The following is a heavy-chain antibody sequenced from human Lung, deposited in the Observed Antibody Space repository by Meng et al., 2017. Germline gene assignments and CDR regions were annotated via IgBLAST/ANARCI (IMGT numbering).Heavy chain of an antibody. Sequence: QVQRQQLGGGLLKPSVTLSLTCAVYGGSFSGYYWSWIRQPPGKGLEWIGEIIDSGSTNYNPSLKSRVTISVDTSKNQFSLRVTSVTAADRAVYYCVRRTYSSGWYFDHWGQGTLVTVSS. CDR2: IIDSGST. D-gene: IGHD6-19*01. V-gene: IGHV4-34*02. CDR1: GGSFSGYY. J-gene: IGHJ4*02. CDR3: VRRTYSSGWYFDH.